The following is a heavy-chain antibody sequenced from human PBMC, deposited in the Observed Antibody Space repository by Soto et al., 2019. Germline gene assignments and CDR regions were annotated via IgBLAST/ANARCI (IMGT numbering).Heavy chain of an antibody. CDR1: GFSFSNFA. V-gene: IGHV3-23*01. J-gene: IGHJ5*02. Sequence: EVQLLQSGGDLVQPGGSLRVSCVASGFSFSNFAMSWVRQAPGKGLEWVSGIRGSGAESHYADSVRGRFTISRDNSKNKVYLKMHCLNVGDTAVYYCARSEGADGVGWFDTWGQGTLVTVSS. D-gene: IGHD1-26*01. CDR2: IRGSGAES. CDR3: ARSEGADGVGWFDT.